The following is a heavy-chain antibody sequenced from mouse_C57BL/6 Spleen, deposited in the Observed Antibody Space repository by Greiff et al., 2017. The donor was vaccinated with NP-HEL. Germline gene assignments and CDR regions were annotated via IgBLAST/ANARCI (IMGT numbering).Heavy chain of an antibody. V-gene: IGHV1-20*01. CDR2: INPYNGDT. CDR1: GYSFTGYF. Sequence: EVKLVESGPELVKPGDSVKISCKASGYSFTGYFMNWVMQSHGKSLEWIGRINPYNGDTFYNQKFKGKATLTVDKSSSTAHMELRSLTSEDSAVYYCARSGDDYDGDYWGQGTTLTVSS. D-gene: IGHD2-4*01. CDR3: ARSGDDYDGDY. J-gene: IGHJ2*01.